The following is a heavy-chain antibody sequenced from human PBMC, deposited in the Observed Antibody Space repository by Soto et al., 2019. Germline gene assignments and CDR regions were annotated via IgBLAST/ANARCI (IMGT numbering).Heavy chain of an antibody. D-gene: IGHD3-16*02. CDR1: GFTFSSYA. J-gene: IGHJ4*02. CDR2: ISGSGGST. Sequence: PGGSLRLSCAASGFTFSSYAMSWVLQAPGKGLEWVSAISGSGGSTYYADSVKGRFTISRDNSKNTLYLQMNSLRAEDTAVYYCAKSMMVTFGGVIVPSFDYWGQGTLVTVSS. V-gene: IGHV3-23*01. CDR3: AKSMMVTFGGVIVPSFDY.